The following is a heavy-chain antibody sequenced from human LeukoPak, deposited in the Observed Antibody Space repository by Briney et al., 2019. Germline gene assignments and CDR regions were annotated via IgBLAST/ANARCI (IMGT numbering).Heavy chain of an antibody. CDR3: ARGGVYYYGSGSYSGSWFDP. D-gene: IGHD3-10*01. J-gene: IGHJ5*02. V-gene: IGHV1-8*01. Sequence: AXXKVSCKASGYTFTSYDINWVRQAPGQGLEWMGWMNPNSGNTGYAQKFQGRVTMTRNTSISTAYMELSSLRSEDTAVYYCARGGVYYYGSGSYSGSWFDPWGQGTLVTVSS. CDR2: MNPNSGNT. CDR1: GYTFTSYD.